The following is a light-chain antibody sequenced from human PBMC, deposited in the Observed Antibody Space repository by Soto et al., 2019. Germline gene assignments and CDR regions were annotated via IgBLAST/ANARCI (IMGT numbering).Light chain of an antibody. V-gene: IGLV2-14*01. CDR2: EVS. CDR3: STYTSSSTRV. J-gene: IGLJ1*01. CDR1: SSDVGAYNY. Sequence: SALTQPASVSGSPGQSITISCTGTSSDVGAYNYVSWYQQHPGKAPKLMIYEVSNRPSGVSNRFSGSKSGNTASLTISGLQAEDEAEYYCSTYTSSSTRVFGTGTKLTVL.